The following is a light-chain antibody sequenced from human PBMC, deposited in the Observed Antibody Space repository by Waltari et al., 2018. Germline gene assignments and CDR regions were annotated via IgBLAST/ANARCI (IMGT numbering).Light chain of an antibody. CDR1: QSLVHSNGNTY. V-gene: IGKV2-30*02. J-gene: IGKJ2*01. CDR3: MQGTHWPPYT. CDR2: KVS. Sequence: DFVMTQSPLSLPVTLGKPASISCRSGQSLVHSNGNTYLSWFQQRPGQSTRLLIYKVSNRASGVADRFSGSGSGTDFTLQISRVEAEDVAFYYCMQGTHWPPYTFGQGTKLE.